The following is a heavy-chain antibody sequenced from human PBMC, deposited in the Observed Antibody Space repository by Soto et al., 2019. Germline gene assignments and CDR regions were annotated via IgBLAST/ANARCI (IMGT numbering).Heavy chain of an antibody. J-gene: IGHJ5*02. D-gene: IGHD3-3*01. CDR1: GGSISSSSYY. CDR3: ARRGDNYDFWSVNWFDP. V-gene: IGHV4-39*01. Sequence: SETLSLTCTVSGGSISSSSYYWGWIRQPPGKGLEWIGSIYYSGSTYYNPSLKSRVTISVDTSKNQFSLKLSSVTAADTAVYYCARRGDNYDFWSVNWFDPWGQGTLVTVSS. CDR2: IYYSGST.